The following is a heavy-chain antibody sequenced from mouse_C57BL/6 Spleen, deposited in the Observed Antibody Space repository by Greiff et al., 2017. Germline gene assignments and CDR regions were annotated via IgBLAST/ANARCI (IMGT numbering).Heavy chain of an antibody. CDR2: FIPSTGGT. Sequence: VQLQQSGPELVKPGAPVKISCKALGYSFTGSYMNWVKQSPEKSLEWIGEFIPSTGGTTYIQKFKAKATLAVDKSSSTAYMRLKSLTSEDSAVYYCARSSYYSNYEAWFAYWGQGTLVTVSA. CDR3: ARSSYYSNYEAWFAY. J-gene: IGHJ3*01. D-gene: IGHD2-5*01. CDR1: GYSFTGSY. V-gene: IGHV1-42*01.